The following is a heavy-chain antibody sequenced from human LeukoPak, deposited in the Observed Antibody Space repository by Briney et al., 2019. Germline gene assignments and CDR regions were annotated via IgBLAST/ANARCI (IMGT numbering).Heavy chain of an antibody. V-gene: IGHV3-30*04. CDR1: GFTFSSYA. CDR2: ISYDGSNK. CDR3: ASDYGGNSFDY. J-gene: IGHJ4*02. Sequence: GGSLRLSCAASGFTFSSYAMHWVRQAPGKGLEWVAVISYDGSNKYYADSVKGRFTISRDNPKNTLYLQMNSLRAEGTAVYYCASDYGGNSFDYWGQGTLVTVSS. D-gene: IGHD4-23*01.